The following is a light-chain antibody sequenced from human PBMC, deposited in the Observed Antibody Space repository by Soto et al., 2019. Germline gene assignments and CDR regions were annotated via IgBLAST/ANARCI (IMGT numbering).Light chain of an antibody. J-gene: IGLJ2*01. Sequence: SYELTQPPSVTVSPGQTVSITCSGDNLESHYVSWYQQKAGQSPVLVNYQDSKRPSGIPARFSGSNSGTTATLTVSGTQALDEADYYCQAWDTSAVFGGGTKLTVL. CDR1: NLESHY. V-gene: IGLV3-1*01. CDR3: QAWDTSAV. CDR2: QDS.